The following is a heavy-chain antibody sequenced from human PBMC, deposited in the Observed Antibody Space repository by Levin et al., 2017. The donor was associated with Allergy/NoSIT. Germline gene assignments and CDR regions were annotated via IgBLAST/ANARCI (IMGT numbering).Heavy chain of an antibody. V-gene: IGHV1-18*01. D-gene: IGHD2-15*01. CDR1: GYTFTSYG. CDR2: ISAYNGNT. CDR3: ARDLACSGGSCYSFLSGIWGTNDAFDI. Sequence: ASVKVSCKASGYTFTSYGISWVRQAPGQGLEWMGWISAYNGNTNYAQKLQGRVTMTTDTSTSTAYMELRSLRSDDTAVYYCARDLACSGGSCYSFLSGIWGTNDAFDIWGQGTMVTVSS. J-gene: IGHJ3*02.